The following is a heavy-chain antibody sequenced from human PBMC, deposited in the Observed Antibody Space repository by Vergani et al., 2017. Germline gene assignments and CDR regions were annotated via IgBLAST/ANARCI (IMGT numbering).Heavy chain of an antibody. D-gene: IGHD3-9*01. CDR1: GYTFTGYY. V-gene: IGHV1-2*06. CDR3: ARVRVEYFDWLLFFDY. CDR2: INPNSGGT. Sequence: QVQLVQSGAEVKKPGASVKVSCKASGYTFTGYYMHWVRQAPGQGLEWMGRINPNSGGTNYAQKFQGMVTMTRDTSISTAYMELSRLRSDDTAVYYCARVRVEYFDWLLFFDYWGQGTLVTVSS. J-gene: IGHJ4*02.